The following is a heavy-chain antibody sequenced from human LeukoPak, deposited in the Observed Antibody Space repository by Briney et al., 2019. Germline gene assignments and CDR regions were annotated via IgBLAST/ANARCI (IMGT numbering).Heavy chain of an antibody. CDR3: ARSQYNWNYADYYYYMDV. CDR1: GGSISSGGYY. D-gene: IGHD1-7*01. J-gene: IGHJ6*03. CDR2: IYYSGST. Sequence: PSQTLSLTCTVSGGSISSGGYYWSWIRQHPGKGLEWIGYIYYSGSTYYNPSLKSRVTISVDTSKNQFSLKLSSVTAADTAVYYCARSQYNWNYADYYYYMDVWGKGTTVTVS. V-gene: IGHV4-31*03.